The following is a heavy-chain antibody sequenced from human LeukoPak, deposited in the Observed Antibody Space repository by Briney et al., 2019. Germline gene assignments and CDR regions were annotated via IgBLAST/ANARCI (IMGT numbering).Heavy chain of an antibody. J-gene: IGHJ5*02. Sequence: GGSLRLSCAASGFTFSSYWMSWVRQAPGKGLEWVANMQQDGSEKYYVDSVKGRFTISRDNAKNSLYLQMNSLRAEDTAVYYCARKRNVNTSLAPFDPWGQGTLVTVSS. V-gene: IGHV3-7*03. CDR2: MQQDGSEK. D-gene: IGHD5-18*01. CDR3: ARKRNVNTSLAPFDP. CDR1: GFTFSSYW.